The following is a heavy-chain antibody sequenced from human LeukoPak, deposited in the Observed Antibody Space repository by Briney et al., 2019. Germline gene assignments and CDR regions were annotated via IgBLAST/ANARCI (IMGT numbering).Heavy chain of an antibody. D-gene: IGHD3-22*01. CDR2: IYYSGST. CDR1: GGSISSGDYS. CDR3: ARASYYYDSSGPLYYFDY. Sequence: SQTLSLTCTVSGGSISSGDYSWSWIRQPPGKGLEWIGYIYYSGSTYYNPSLKSRVTISVDTSKNQFSLKLSSVTAADTAVYYCARASYYYDSSGPLYYFDYWGQGTLVTVSS. V-gene: IGHV4-30-4*01. J-gene: IGHJ4*02.